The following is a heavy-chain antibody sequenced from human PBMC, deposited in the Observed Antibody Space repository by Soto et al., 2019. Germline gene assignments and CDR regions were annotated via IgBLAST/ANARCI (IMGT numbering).Heavy chain of an antibody. V-gene: IGHV3-53*02. CDR2: IYSGGST. CDR3: ARARGVGDFWSGVDF. D-gene: IGHD3-3*01. Sequence: VQLVETGGGLIQPGGSLRLSCAASGFTVSDNYMSWVRQAPGKGLEWVSIIYSGGSTYYANSVKGRFTISRDNSKNMVFLQMNSLRAEDTAVYYCARARGVGDFWSGVDFWGQGTPVTVSS. CDR1: GFTVSDNY. J-gene: IGHJ4*02.